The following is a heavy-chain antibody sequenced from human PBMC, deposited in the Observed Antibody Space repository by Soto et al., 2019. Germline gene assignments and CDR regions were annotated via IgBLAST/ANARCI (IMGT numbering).Heavy chain of an antibody. D-gene: IGHD6-13*01. CDR2: INAANGDT. Sequence: ASVKVYCKASGYTFTSYGIHWVRQAPGQRLEWMGWINAANGDTKYSPKFQGRVTITRDTSASTAYMELSSLRSEDTAVYYCVRRHVSATGIDWFDPWGQGTLVTVPQ. CDR3: VRRHVSATGIDWFDP. CDR1: GYTFTSYG. J-gene: IGHJ5*02. V-gene: IGHV1-3*01.